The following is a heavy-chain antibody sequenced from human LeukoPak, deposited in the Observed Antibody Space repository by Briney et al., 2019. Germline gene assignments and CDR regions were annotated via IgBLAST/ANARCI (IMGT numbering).Heavy chain of an antibody. CDR2: ISWNSGSI. CDR1: GFTFDDHA. Sequence: GRSLRLSCAASGFTFDDHAMHWVRQAPGKGLEWVSGISWNSGSIGYVDSVKGRFTISVDNAKRSLYLQMNSLKAEDTAVYYCARDPHWGAGYFDFWGQGALVTVSS. J-gene: IGHJ4*02. CDR3: ARDPHWGAGYFDF. V-gene: IGHV3-9*01. D-gene: IGHD1-26*01.